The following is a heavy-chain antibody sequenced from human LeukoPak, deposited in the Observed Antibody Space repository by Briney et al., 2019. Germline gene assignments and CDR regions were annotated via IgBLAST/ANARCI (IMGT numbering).Heavy chain of an antibody. V-gene: IGHV4-34*01. J-gene: IGHJ4*02. CDR1: GGSFSGYY. CDR2: INHSGST. Sequence: SETLSLTCAVYGGSFSGYYWSWIRQPPGKGLEWIGEINHSGSTNYNPSLKSRVTISVDTSKNQFSLKLSSVTAADTAVYYCARRNNWNYANDYWGQGTLVTVSS. CDR3: ARRNNWNYANDY. D-gene: IGHD1-7*01.